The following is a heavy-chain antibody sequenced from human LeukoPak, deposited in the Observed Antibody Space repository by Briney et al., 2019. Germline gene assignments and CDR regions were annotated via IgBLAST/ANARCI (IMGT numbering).Heavy chain of an antibody. Sequence: GGSLRLSCAASGFTFSSYVMPWVRQAPGKGLEWVAVISYDGNNKYYAESVKGRFTISRDNSKNTLYLQMNSLRAEDTAVYYCAKDWVVRGVISYWGQGTLVTVSS. CDR3: AKDWVVRGVISY. V-gene: IGHV3-30*18. CDR1: GFTFSSYV. CDR2: ISYDGNNK. J-gene: IGHJ4*02. D-gene: IGHD3-10*01.